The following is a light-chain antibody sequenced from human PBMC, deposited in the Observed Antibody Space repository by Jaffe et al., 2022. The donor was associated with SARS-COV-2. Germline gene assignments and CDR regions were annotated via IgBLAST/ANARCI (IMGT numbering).Light chain of an antibody. J-gene: IGKJ4*01. CDR2: AAS. CDR3: QQSYSSPLT. Sequence: DIQMTQSPSSLSASIGDRVTISCRASQSISSYLNWYQQKSGKGPNLLIYAASNLQSGVPSRFSGSGSGTDFTLTISSLQPDDFATYYCQQSYSSPLTFGGGTKVEIK. CDR1: QSISSY. V-gene: IGKV1-39*01.